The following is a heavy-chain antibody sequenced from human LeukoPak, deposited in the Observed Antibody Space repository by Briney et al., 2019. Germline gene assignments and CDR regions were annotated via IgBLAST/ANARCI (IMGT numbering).Heavy chain of an antibody. V-gene: IGHV3-9*03. D-gene: IGHD4-17*01. CDR1: GFTFGDYA. J-gene: IGHJ3*02. CDR2: ISWNSGSI. Sequence: GGSLRLSCAASGFTFGDYAMHWVRQAPGKGLEWVSGISWNSGSIGYADSVKGRFTISRDNAKNSLYLQMNSLRAEDMALYYCAKAKEHYGDYLQDASDIWGQGTMVTVSS. CDR3: AKAKEHYGDYLQDASDI.